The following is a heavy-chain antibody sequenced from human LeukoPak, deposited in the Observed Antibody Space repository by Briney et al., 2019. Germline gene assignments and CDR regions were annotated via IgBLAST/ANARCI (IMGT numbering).Heavy chain of an antibody. J-gene: IGHJ3*02. CDR2: INPNSGGT. V-gene: IGHV1-2*02. CDR1: GYTFTGYY. Sequence: ASVKVSCKASGYTFTGYYMHWVRQAPGQGLEWMGWINPNSGGTNYAQKFQGRVTMTRDTSISTAYMELSRLRSDDTSVYYCARRSLSSSWYDAFDIWGQGTMVTVSS. CDR3: ARRSLSSSWYDAFDI. D-gene: IGHD6-13*01.